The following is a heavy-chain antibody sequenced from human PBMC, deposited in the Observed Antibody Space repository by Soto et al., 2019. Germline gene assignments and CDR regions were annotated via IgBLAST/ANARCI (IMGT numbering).Heavy chain of an antibody. CDR1: GFTFDDYA. D-gene: IGHD6-19*01. J-gene: IGHJ5*02. CDR2: ISWNSGSI. V-gene: IGHV3-9*01. Sequence: HPGGSLRLSCAASGFTFDDYAMHWVRQAPGKGLEWVSGISWNSGSIGYADSVKGRFTISRDNAKNSLYLQMNSLRAEDTALYYCAKDKWVSGWYVEGILASHWFDPWGQGTLVTVSS. CDR3: AKDKWVSGWYVEGILASHWFDP.